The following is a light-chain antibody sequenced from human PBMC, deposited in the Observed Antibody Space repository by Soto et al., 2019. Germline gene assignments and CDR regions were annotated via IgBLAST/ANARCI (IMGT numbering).Light chain of an antibody. J-gene: IGLJ2*01. Sequence: QSVLTQPPSTSGTPGQRVTISCSGSSSNIGSNHVYWYQQFPGMAPKLFMYRSDQRPTGVPDRFSGSKSGTSASLAISGLRSDDEADYYCSARDDSLSGVVFGGGTQLTVL. CDR3: SARDDSLSGVV. V-gene: IGLV1-47*01. CDR1: SSNIGSNH. CDR2: RSD.